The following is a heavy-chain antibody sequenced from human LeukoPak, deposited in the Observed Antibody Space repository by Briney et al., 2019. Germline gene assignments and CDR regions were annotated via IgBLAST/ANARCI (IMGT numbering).Heavy chain of an antibody. CDR1: GFTFSSYA. CDR3: AKDSLRFLEWLPDWFDP. D-gene: IGHD3-3*01. Sequence: GGSLRLSCAASGFTFSSYAMSWVRQAPGKGLEWVSAISGSGGSTYYADSVKGRFTISRDNSKNTLYLQMNSLRAEDTAVYYCAKDSLRFLEWLPDWFDPWGQGTLVTVSS. J-gene: IGHJ5*02. CDR2: ISGSGGST. V-gene: IGHV3-23*01.